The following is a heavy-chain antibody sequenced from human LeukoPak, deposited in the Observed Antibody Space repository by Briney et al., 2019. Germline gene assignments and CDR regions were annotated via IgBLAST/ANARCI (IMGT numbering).Heavy chain of an antibody. V-gene: IGHV3-33*08. Sequence: PGRSLRLSCAASGFTFSSYGMHWVRQAPGKGLEWVAVIWYDGSNKYYADSVKGRFTISRDNSKNTLYLQMNSLRAEDTAVYYCATYSGLSGYPTVDYWGQGTLVTVSS. J-gene: IGHJ4*02. CDR2: IWYDGSNK. D-gene: IGHD3-22*01. CDR1: GFTFSSYG. CDR3: ATYSGLSGYPTVDY.